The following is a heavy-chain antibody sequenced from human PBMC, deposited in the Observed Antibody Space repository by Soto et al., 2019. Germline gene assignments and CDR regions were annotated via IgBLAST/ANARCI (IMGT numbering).Heavy chain of an antibody. CDR2: VYYRGRS. Sequence: SETLSLTCTDSGGSVSNSNYYWGWIRQSPGKGLEWIGSVYYRGRSYSKSSVKSRVTISVDTSKNQFSLNLNSVTASDTAVYYCVSQRTSVLTQAYFDYWGPGALVTVSS. D-gene: IGHD2-8*01. CDR3: VSQRTSVLTQAYFDY. CDR1: GGSVSNSNYY. J-gene: IGHJ4*02. V-gene: IGHV4-39*01.